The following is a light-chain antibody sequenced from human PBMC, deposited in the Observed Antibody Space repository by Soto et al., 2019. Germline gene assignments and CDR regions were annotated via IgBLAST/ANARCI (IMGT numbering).Light chain of an antibody. CDR3: QKYYKWPQYT. V-gene: IGKV3-15*01. CDR2: DAS. Sequence: VVVTQSPATLSVSPGERVILSCRTSQPINTKLAWYQQRRGQVPRLLFYDASTRANGVPARFSGSGFGTDFSLTINSLLSEDSAIYYCQKYYKWPQYTFGQGTRVEIK. J-gene: IGKJ2*01. CDR1: QPINTK.